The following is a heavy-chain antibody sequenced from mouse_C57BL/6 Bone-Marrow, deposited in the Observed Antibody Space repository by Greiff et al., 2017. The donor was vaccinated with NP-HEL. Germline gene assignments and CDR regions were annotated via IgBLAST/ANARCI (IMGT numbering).Heavy chain of an antibody. CDR1: GYTFTSYW. V-gene: IGHV1-55*01. Sequence: QVQLQQPGAELVKPGASVKMSCKASGYTFTSYWITWVKQRPGQGLEWIGDIYPGSGSTNYNEKFKSKATLTVDKSSSTAYMQLSSLTSEDSAVYYCARKGYYGKAYWGQGTLVTVSA. CDR3: ARKGYYGKAY. CDR2: IYPGSGST. J-gene: IGHJ3*01. D-gene: IGHD2-1*01.